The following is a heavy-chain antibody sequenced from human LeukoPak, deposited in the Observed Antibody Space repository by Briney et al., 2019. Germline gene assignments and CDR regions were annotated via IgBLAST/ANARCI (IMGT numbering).Heavy chain of an antibody. CDR1: GGSVNSDHW. D-gene: IGHD3-16*02. CDR2: VFYRGRT. CDR3: ARGSLPRMRPVGLSLDY. V-gene: IGHV4-4*02. Sequence: SETLSLTCAVSGGSVNSDHWWAWVRQSPGNGLEWIGEVFYRGRTNYNPSLKSRVTISLDKSKNQFSLNVMSVTAADTAVYYCARGSLPRMRPVGLSLDYWGQGTLVTVSS. J-gene: IGHJ4*02.